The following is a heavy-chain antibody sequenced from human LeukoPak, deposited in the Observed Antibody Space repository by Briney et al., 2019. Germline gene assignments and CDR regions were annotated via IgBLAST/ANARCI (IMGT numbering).Heavy chain of an antibody. CDR3: AKTPSLSTVTTGYFDY. J-gene: IGHJ4*02. V-gene: IGHV3-9*01. Sequence: GGSLRLSCAASGFTFDDYAMHWVRQAPGKGLEWVSGISWNSGSIGYADSVKGRFTVSRDNAKNSLYLQTNSLRAEDTALYYCAKTPSLSTVTTGYFDYWGQGTLVTVSS. CDR2: ISWNSGSI. D-gene: IGHD4-17*01. CDR1: GFTFDDYA.